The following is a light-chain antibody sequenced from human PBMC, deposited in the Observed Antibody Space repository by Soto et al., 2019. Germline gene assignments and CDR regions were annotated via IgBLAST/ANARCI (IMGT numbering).Light chain of an antibody. CDR1: QSVSSY. J-gene: IGKJ2*01. CDR2: DAS. Sequence: EIVLTQSPATLSLSPGERATLSCRASQSVSSYLAWYQQKPGQAPRLLIYDASNRATGIPARFSGSGPGTDFTLTISSLEPEDFAVYYCQQRRNWPYTFGQGTKLEIK. V-gene: IGKV3D-11*02. CDR3: QQRRNWPYT.